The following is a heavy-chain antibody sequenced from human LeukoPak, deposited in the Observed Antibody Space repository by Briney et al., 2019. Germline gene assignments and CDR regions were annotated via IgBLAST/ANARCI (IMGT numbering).Heavy chain of an antibody. CDR1: GGSISSGGSY. J-gene: IGHJ4*02. V-gene: IGHV4-31*03. Sequence: ASETLSLTCTVSGGSISSGGSYWTWIRQHPGKGLEWIGHISYSGSTYYHPSLKSRVTISIHTSENQFSLRLNSVTAADTAVYYCARGGLWFGEFSVQTPFDYWGQGTLVTVSS. CDR3: ARGGLWFGEFSVQTPFDY. D-gene: IGHD3-10*01. CDR2: ISYSGST.